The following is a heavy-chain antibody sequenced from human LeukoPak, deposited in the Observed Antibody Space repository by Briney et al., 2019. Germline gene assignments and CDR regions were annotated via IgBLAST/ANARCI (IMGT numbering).Heavy chain of an antibody. CDR1: GFTFSSFT. D-gene: IGHD3-10*01. CDR2: ISSSSDSI. Sequence: GGSLRLSCAASGFTFSSFTMNWVRQAPGKGLEWVSYISSSSDSIHYADSVKGRFTISRDNSKNTLYLQMNSLRAEDTAVYYCARGSVTMVRGVFLPLDYWGQGTLVTVSS. V-gene: IGHV3-48*01. CDR3: ARGSVTMVRGVFLPLDY. J-gene: IGHJ4*02.